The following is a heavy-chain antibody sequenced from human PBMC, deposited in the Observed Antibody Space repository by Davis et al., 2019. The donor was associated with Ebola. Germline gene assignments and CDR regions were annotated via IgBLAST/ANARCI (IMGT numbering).Heavy chain of an antibody. V-gene: IGHV4-59*08. D-gene: IGHD3-3*01. Sequence: MPSETLSLTCTVSGGSISSNYWSWIRHPQGKGLGWIGYTYYSGSTNYNPSLKSRVTISVDTSKTQFSLKLSSVTAADTAVYYCAGSSTIFGVVISWGADYWGQGTLVTVSS. CDR1: GGSISSNY. CDR3: AGSSTIFGVVISWGADY. J-gene: IGHJ4*02. CDR2: TYYSGST.